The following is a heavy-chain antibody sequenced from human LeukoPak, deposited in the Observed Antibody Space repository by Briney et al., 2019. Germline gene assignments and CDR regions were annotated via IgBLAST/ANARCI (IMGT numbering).Heavy chain of an antibody. CDR2: ISAYNGNT. CDR1: GGTFSSYA. D-gene: IGHD6-6*01. V-gene: IGHV1-18*01. J-gene: IGHJ6*03. CDR3: ARVYSSSSYSPYYYYYMDV. Sequence: ASVKVSCKASGGTFSSYAISWVRQAPGQGLEWMGWISAYNGNTNYAQKLQGRVTMTTDTSTSTAYMELRSLRSDDTAVYYCARVYSSSSYSPYYYYYMDVWGKGTTVTVSS.